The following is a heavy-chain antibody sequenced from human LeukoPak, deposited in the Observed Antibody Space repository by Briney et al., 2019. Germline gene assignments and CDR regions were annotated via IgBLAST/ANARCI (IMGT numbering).Heavy chain of an antibody. CDR3: AGDLPIYYDSSGYLPG. Sequence: GGSLRLSCAASGFTFSSYSMNWVRQAPGKGLGWVSSISSSSSYIYYADSVKGRFTISRDNAKNSLYLQMNSLRAEDTAVYYCAGDLPIYYDSSGYLPGWGQGTLVTVSS. J-gene: IGHJ4*02. CDR1: GFTFSSYS. CDR2: ISSSSSYI. V-gene: IGHV3-21*01. D-gene: IGHD3-22*01.